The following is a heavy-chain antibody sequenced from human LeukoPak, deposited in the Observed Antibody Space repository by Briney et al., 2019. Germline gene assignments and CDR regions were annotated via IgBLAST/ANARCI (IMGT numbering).Heavy chain of an antibody. V-gene: IGHV1-18*01. CDR1: GYTFTSYG. CDR2: ISAYNGNT. J-gene: IGHJ4*02. CDR3: ARDLLGYWSSTSCSDY. D-gene: IGHD2-2*01. Sequence: ASVKVSYKASGYTFTSYGISWVRQAPGQGLEWMGWISAYNGNTNYAQKLQGRVTMTTDTSTSTAYMELRSLRSDDTAVYYCARDLLGYWSSTSCSDYWGQGTLVTVSS.